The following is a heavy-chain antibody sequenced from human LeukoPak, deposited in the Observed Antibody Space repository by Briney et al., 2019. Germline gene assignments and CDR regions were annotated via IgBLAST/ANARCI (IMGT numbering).Heavy chain of an antibody. D-gene: IGHD1/OR15-1a*01. CDR1: GGAIRSRY. CDR2: IYSSGYT. Sequence: SETLSLTCTVSGGAIRSRYWNWIRQPAGKGLEWIGRIYSSGYTNDNPSLKSRITMSVDMSKNQFSLRLNSVTAADTAVYYCARGEHSVDSWGQGMLVTVSS. V-gene: IGHV4-4*07. CDR3: ARGEHSVDS. J-gene: IGHJ4*02.